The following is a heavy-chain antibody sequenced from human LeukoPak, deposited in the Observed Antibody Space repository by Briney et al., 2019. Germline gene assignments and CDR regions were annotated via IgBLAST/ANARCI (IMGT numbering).Heavy chain of an antibody. V-gene: IGHV4-34*01. CDR2: INHRGSA. D-gene: IGHD2-15*01. CDR1: GGSFSGYY. CDR3: ARTSDRYCSGGSCYLAF. J-gene: IGHJ4*02. Sequence: SETLSLTCAVYGGSFSGYYWSWVRQPPGKGLEWIGEINHRGSANYNPSLKSRVTISIETSKNQFSLEVTSVTAADTAVYYCARTSDRYCSGGSCYLAFWGQGSLVSVSS.